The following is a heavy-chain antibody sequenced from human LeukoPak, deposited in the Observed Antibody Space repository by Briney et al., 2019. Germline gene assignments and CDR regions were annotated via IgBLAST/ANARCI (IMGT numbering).Heavy chain of an antibody. J-gene: IGHJ5*02. V-gene: IGHV1-2*02. CDR3: ARVGRSFNWFDP. CDR1: GYTFTGYY. Sequence: ASVKVSCKASGYTFTGYYMHWVRQAPGQGLAWMGWINPNSGGPNYAQKFQGRVHMTRDKAISTAYMELSRLRSDDTAVYYCARVGRSFNWFDPWGQGTLVTVSS. D-gene: IGHD6-19*01. CDR2: INPNSGGP.